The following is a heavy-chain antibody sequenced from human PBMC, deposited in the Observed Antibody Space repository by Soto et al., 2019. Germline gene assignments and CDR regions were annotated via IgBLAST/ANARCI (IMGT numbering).Heavy chain of an antibody. CDR1: GGSISSGSHY. Sequence: SETLSLTCTVSGGSISSGSHYWGWIRQPPGKGLEWIGSIDYSGSAYYNPSLKSRVTMSVDTSKNQFSLKLYSVTAADTAVFYCARPDDSTGFSYDYWGQGTLVNVSS. J-gene: IGHJ4*02. D-gene: IGHD3-22*01. CDR3: ARPDDSTGFSYDY. CDR2: IDYSGSA. V-gene: IGHV4-39*01.